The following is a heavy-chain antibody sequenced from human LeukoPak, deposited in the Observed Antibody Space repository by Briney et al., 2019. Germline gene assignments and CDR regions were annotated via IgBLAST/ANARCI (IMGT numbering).Heavy chain of an antibody. CDR3: VALIRGLGY. J-gene: IGHJ4*02. D-gene: IGHD3-10*01. V-gene: IGHV3-72*01. CDR1: GFTFSDHY. CDR2: SRNRAHSYST. Sequence: GGSLRLSCAASGFTFSDHYMDWVRQAPGKGLDWIGRSRNRAHSYSTEYAASVKGRFTVSRADSENSLYLQMNSLKTDDTAVYYCVALIRGLGYWGQGTLVTVSS.